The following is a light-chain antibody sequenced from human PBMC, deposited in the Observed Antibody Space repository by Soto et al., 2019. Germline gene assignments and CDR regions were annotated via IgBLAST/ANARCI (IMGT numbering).Light chain of an antibody. V-gene: IGKV1-39*01. CDR1: QNIKTY. J-gene: IGKJ4*01. Sequence: DIRTTQSPSSLSASVGDRVTITCRASQNIKTYLNWYQHKLGEAPKLLIYDASNEQDGVPSRFSGSGAGTDFTLTISSLQPEGGATCDCQQSYSTPLTFGGGTQVQIK. CDR2: DAS. CDR3: QQSYSTPLT.